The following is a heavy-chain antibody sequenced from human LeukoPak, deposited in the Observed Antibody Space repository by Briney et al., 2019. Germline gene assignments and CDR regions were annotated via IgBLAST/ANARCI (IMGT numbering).Heavy chain of an antibody. V-gene: IGHV1-2*06. CDR3: ARDIKWGRNGGIAAA. CDR1: GYTFTGYY. CDR2: INPNSGGT. J-gene: IGHJ4*02. D-gene: IGHD6-13*01. Sequence: ASVKVSCKASGYTFTGYYMLWVRQAPGQGLEWMGRINPNSGGTNYAQKFQGRVTMTRDTSISTAYMELSRLRSDDTAVYYCARDIKWGRNGGIAAAWGQGTLVTVSS.